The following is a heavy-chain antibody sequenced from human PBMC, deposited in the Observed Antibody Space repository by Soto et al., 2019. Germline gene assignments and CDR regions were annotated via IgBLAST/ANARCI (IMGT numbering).Heavy chain of an antibody. Sequence: EVQLLESGGGLVQPGGSLRLSCAASGFTFSSYAMSWVRQAPGKGLEWVSAISGSGGSTYYADSVKGRFTISRDNSKNTLYLQMNSLRAEDTAVYYCAKTGHLRYFAKEDFDYWGHGTLVTVSS. CDR1: GFTFSSYA. D-gene: IGHD3-9*01. CDR2: ISGSGGST. V-gene: IGHV3-23*01. J-gene: IGHJ4*01. CDR3: AKTGHLRYFAKEDFDY.